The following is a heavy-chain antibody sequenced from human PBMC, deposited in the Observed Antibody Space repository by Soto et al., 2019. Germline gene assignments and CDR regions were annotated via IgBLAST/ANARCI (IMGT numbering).Heavy chain of an antibody. D-gene: IGHD3-22*01. J-gene: IGHJ4*02. CDR3: ARDGFDYDTSGDYFGY. CDR2: IYSGGST. CDR1: GFTVISNY. Sequence: GGSLRLSCAASGFTVISNYMSWVRQAPGKGLEWVSVIYSGGSTYYADSVKGRFTISRDNSKNTLYLQMNSLRAEDTAIYYCARDGFDYDTSGDYFGYWGQGTLVTVSS. V-gene: IGHV3-66*01.